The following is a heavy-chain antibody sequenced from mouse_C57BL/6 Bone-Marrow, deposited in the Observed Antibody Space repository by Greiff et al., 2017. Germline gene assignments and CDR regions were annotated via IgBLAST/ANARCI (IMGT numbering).Heavy chain of an antibody. J-gene: IGHJ4*01. CDR2: IYPGNSDT. D-gene: IGHD1-1*01. CDR1: GYTFTSYW. Sequence: VQLQQSGPVLARPGASVKMSCKASGYTFTSYWMHWVKQRPGQGLEWIGAIYPGNSDTSYNQKFTGKAKLTAVTSASTAYMDLSSLTTEVSAVDYWTPTVVAHYYAMDYWGQGTSVTVSA. CDR3: TPTVVAHYYAMDY. V-gene: IGHV1-5*01.